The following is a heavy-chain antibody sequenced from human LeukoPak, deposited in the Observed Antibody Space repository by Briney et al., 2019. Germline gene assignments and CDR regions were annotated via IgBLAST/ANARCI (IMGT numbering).Heavy chain of an antibody. D-gene: IGHD3-10*01. V-gene: IGHV4-59*01. J-gene: IGHJ4*02. Sequence: SETLSLTCTVSGGSISSYYWSWIRQPPGKGLEWIGYIYYSGSTNYNPSLKNRVTFSVDTSKNQFSLNLSSVTAADTAVYYCARDRPLIYYGSGGYGYYFDYWGQGTLVTVSS. CDR3: ARDRPLIYYGSGGYGYYFDY. CDR1: GGSISSYY. CDR2: IYYSGST.